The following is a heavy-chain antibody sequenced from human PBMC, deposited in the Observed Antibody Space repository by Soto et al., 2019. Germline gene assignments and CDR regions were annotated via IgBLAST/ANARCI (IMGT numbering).Heavy chain of an antibody. CDR3: AREVDIVVVVAATAYMDV. V-gene: IGHV1-69*04. J-gene: IGHJ6*03. CDR1: GGTFSSYT. CDR2: IIPILGIA. D-gene: IGHD2-15*01. Sequence: SVKVSCKASGGTFSSYTISWVRQAPGQGLEWMGRIIPILGIANYAQKFQGRVTITADKSTSTAYMELSSLRSEDTAVYYCAREVDIVVVVAATAYMDVWGKGTTVTVSS.